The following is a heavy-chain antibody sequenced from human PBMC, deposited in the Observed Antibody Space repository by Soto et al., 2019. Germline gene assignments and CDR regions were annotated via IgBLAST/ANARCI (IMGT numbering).Heavy chain of an antibody. CDR2: IMYDGNTE. CDR1: GFVFGSYA. D-gene: IGHD2-21*01. CDR3: TRPTCDGGNCYFAH. Sequence: GGSLRLSCAASGFVFGSYAMHWVRQAPGKGLEWVAIIMYDGNTEYYADSVKGRFTLSRDNSKNILSVQMNSLRAEDTAVYYCTRPTCDGGNCYFAHWGRGTLVTVSS. V-gene: IGHV3-30-3*01. J-gene: IGHJ5*02.